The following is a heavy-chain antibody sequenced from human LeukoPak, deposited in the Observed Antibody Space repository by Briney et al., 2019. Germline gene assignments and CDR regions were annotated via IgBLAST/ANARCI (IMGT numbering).Heavy chain of an antibody. V-gene: IGHV3-21*01. Sequence: GGSLRLSCAASGFTFSSYSMNWVRQAPGKGLEWVSSISSSSSYIYYADSVKGRFTISRDNAKNSLYLQMNSLRAEDTAVYYCARENEGYCSSTSCPKQTTDAFDIWGQGTMVTVSS. CDR2: ISSSSSYI. D-gene: IGHD2-2*01. CDR3: ARENEGYCSSTSCPKQTTDAFDI. J-gene: IGHJ3*02. CDR1: GFTFSSYS.